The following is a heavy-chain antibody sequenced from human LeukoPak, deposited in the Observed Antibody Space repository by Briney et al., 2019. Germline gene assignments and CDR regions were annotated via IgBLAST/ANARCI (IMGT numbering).Heavy chain of an antibody. Sequence: KPSETLSLTCTVSGGFISSSSYYWGWIRQPPGKGLEWIGSIYYSGSTYSNPSLKSRLTISVDTSENQFSLKLSSVTAADTAVYYCARVYGAYYRAFDIWGQGTMVTVSS. D-gene: IGHD4-17*01. J-gene: IGHJ3*02. CDR1: GGFISSSSYY. CDR3: ARVYGAYYRAFDI. V-gene: IGHV4-39*07. CDR2: IYYSGST.